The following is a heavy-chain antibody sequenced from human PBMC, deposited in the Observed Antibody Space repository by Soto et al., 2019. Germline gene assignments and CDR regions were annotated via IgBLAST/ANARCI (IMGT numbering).Heavy chain of an antibody. V-gene: IGHV3-33*01. CDR1: GFTFSSYG. Sequence: GGSLRLSCAASGFTFSSYGMHWVRQAPGKGLEWVAVIWYDGSNKYYADSVKGRFTISRDNSKNTLYLQMNSLRAEDTAVYYCERGPHYDILTGYYDYWGQGTLVTVYS. CDR2: IWYDGSNK. J-gene: IGHJ4*02. D-gene: IGHD3-9*01. CDR3: ERGPHYDILTGYYDY.